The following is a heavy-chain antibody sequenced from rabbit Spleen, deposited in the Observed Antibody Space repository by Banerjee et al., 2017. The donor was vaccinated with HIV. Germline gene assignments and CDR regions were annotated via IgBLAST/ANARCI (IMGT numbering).Heavy chain of an antibody. CDR3: ARDPGSDEDYFNL. V-gene: IGHV1S47*01. J-gene: IGHJ4*01. D-gene: IGHD4-2*01. CDR2: IYPVFGIR. CDR1: GFDFSRYG. Sequence: QEQLVESGGGLVQPGGSLKLSCKASGFDFSRYGVSWVRQAPGKGLEWIGYIYPVFGIRNYANGVQGRFTISSDNAQNTVDLQMNSLTPADTATYFCARDPGSDEDYFNLWGQGTLVTVS.